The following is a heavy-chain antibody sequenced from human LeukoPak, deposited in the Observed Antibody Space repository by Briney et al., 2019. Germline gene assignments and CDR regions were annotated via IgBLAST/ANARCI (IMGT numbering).Heavy chain of an antibody. Sequence: GESLKISCKGSGYSFASYWIAWVRQMPGTGLECMGVIYPGDSDTRYSPSFQGQVTISADKSISTAYLQWRSLKASDTAMYYCARQQSGYDFHPIDYWGQGTLVTVSS. V-gene: IGHV5-51*01. CDR1: GYSFASYW. CDR2: IYPGDSDT. D-gene: IGHD3-22*01. J-gene: IGHJ4*02. CDR3: ARQQSGYDFHPIDY.